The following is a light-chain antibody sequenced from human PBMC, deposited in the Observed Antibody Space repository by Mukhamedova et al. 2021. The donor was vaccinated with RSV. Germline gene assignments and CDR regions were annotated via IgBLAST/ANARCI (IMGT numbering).Light chain of an antibody. Sequence: KQWYQRRVHGLLIYDASTLLSGVPSRFSGSGSGTAFTLTINSLQPEDVATYYCQKYDHAPRTFGQGTKVEIK. CDR3: QKYDHAPRT. J-gene: IGKJ1*01. CDR2: DAS. V-gene: IGKV1-27*01.